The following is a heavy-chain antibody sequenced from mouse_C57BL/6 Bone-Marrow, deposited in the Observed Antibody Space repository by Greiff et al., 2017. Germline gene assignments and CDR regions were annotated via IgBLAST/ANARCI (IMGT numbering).Heavy chain of an antibody. CDR3: LRRCYYGSWFAY. Sequence: EVKLMESGGGLVQPKGSLKLSCAASGFSFNTYAMNWVRQAPGKGLEWVARIRSKSNNYATYYADSVKDRFTISRDDSESRLYLQMNNLKTEETAMYYCLRRCYYGSWFAYWGQGTLVTVSA. V-gene: IGHV10-1*01. D-gene: IGHD1-1*01. J-gene: IGHJ3*01. CDR2: IRSKSNNYAT. CDR1: GFSFNTYA.